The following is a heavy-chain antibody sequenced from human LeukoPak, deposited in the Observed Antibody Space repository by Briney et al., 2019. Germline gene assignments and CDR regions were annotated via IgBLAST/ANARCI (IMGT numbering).Heavy chain of an antibody. CDR3: ARVHDYYYGMDV. Sequence: GALRLSCEVSGFKFSTYTMNWVRQSPRKGLEWVASISSRSNYIYYAESLKGRLTISRDNAKNSLYLQMNSLRAEDTAVYYCARVHDYYYGMDVWGQGTTVTVSS. J-gene: IGHJ6*02. D-gene: IGHD3-10*01. CDR1: GFKFSTYT. V-gene: IGHV3-21*01. CDR2: ISSRSNYI.